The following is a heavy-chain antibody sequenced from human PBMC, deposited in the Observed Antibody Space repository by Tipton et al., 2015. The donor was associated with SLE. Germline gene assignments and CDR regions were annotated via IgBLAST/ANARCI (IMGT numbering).Heavy chain of an antibody. J-gene: IGHJ5*02. CDR3: ARQEGGLGSFVNWFDP. Sequence: TLSLTCTVSGGSISSYFWSWIRQPPGKGLEWIGYIYYSGSTFYDPSLQTRVTISIDSSKNQFSLKLTSVTAADTAVYYCARQEGGLGSFVNWFDPWGQGTPVTVSS. CDR2: IYYSGST. CDR1: GGSISSYF. D-gene: IGHD3-10*01. V-gene: IGHV4-59*08.